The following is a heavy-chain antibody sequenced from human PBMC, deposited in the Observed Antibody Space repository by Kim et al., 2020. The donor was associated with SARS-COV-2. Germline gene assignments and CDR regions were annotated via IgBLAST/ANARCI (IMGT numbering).Heavy chain of an antibody. V-gene: IGHV3-9*01. J-gene: IGHJ6*02. Sequence: GGSLRLSCAASGFTFDDYAMHWVRQAPGKGLEWVSGISWNSGSIGYADSVKGRFTISRDNAKNSLYLQMNSLRAEDTALYYCAKDLIGGYYYGMDVWGQGTTVTVSS. CDR3: AKDLIGGYYYGMDV. D-gene: IGHD3-22*01. CDR2: ISWNSGSI. CDR1: GFTFDDYA.